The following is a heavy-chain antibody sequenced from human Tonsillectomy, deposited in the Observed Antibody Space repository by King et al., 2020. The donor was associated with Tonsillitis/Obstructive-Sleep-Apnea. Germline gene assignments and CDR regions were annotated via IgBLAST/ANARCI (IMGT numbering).Heavy chain of an antibody. D-gene: IGHD4-11*01. CDR2: IWYDGSNK. CDR3: AGEPLVTTKVYYFDY. CDR1: GFTFSSYG. J-gene: IGHJ4*02. V-gene: IGHV3-33*01. Sequence: VQLVESGGGVVQPGRSLRLSCAASGFTFSSYGMHWVRQAPGKGLEGVAVIWYDGSNKYYADSVKGRFTISRDNSKNTLYLQMNSLRAEDTAGYYCAGEPLVTTKVYYFDYWGQGTLVTVSS.